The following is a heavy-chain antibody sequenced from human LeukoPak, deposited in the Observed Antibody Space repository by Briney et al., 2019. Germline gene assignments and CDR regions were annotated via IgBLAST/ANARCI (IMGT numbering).Heavy chain of an antibody. CDR2: IYYSGST. D-gene: IGHD6-19*01. Sequence: SETLSLTCAVYGGSFSGYYWSWIRQPPGKGLEWIGSIYYSGSTYYNPSLKSRVTISVDTSKNQFSLKLSSVTAADTAVYYCAAEPGIAVAGTPYWGQGTLVTVSS. V-gene: IGHV4-34*01. J-gene: IGHJ4*02. CDR3: AAEPGIAVAGTPY. CDR1: GGSFSGYY.